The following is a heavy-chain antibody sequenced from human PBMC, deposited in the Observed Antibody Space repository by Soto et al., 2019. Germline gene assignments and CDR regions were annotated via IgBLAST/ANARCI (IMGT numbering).Heavy chain of an antibody. D-gene: IGHD3-3*01. CDR1: GFSLSSDGVG. J-gene: IGHJ4*02. V-gene: IGHV2-5*02. CDR3: AHRGRNEFWSGYLDY. CDR2: IYWDDDK. Sequence: QITLKESGPTLVKPTQTLTLTCTCSGFSLSSDGVGVGWIRQPPGKALEWLALIYWDDDKRYSPSLKSRLTIINDTSKNQVVLTMTNRDPADTATYYCAHRGRNEFWSGYLDYWGQGTLVTVSS.